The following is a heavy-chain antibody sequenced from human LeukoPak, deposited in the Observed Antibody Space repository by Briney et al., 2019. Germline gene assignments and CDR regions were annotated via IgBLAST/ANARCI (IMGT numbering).Heavy chain of an antibody. J-gene: IGHJ5*02. Sequence: GESLKISCKGSGYIFTNYCIVWVRQMPGKGLEWMRIIYPADSDTRYSPSFQGQVSISVDKSINTAYLQWTSLKASDTAMYYCARTDYNFWFDPWGQGTLVTVSS. D-gene: IGHD5-24*01. V-gene: IGHV5-51*01. CDR3: ARTDYNFWFDP. CDR2: IYPADSDT. CDR1: GYIFTNYC.